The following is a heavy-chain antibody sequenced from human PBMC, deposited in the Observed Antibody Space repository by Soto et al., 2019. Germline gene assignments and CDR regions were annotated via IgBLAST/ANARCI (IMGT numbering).Heavy chain of an antibody. J-gene: IGHJ4*02. V-gene: IGHV3-66*01. D-gene: IGHD3-16*01. CDR2: IYSGGST. Sequence: PGGSLRLSCAASGFTVSTKYMSWVRQAPGKGLEWVSVIYSGGSTFYADSVRGRFTISRDNSKNTANLQMNGLRAEDTAVYYCARDPWAADYWGQGTLVTVSS. CDR1: GFTVSTKY. CDR3: ARDPWAADY.